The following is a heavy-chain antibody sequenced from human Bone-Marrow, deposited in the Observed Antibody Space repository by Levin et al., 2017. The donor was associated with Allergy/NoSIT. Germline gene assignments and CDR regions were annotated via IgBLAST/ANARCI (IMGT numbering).Heavy chain of an antibody. D-gene: IGHD3-3*01. V-gene: IGHV3-30*03. CDR2: TSHIGSNE. Sequence: RSGGSLRLSCAAAGFTFSSYGMHWVRQAPGKGLEWVAVTSHIGSNEYYGDSVKGRFTISRDNSKNTLYLQMNNLRPEDTAIYYCADVRDAFGVIIIAAYGMDDWGQGTTVTVSS. J-gene: IGHJ6*02. CDR3: ADVRDAFGVIIIAAYGMDD. CDR1: GFTFSSYG.